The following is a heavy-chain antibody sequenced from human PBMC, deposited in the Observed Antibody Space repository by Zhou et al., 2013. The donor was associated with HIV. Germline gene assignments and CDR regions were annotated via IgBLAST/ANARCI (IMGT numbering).Heavy chain of an antibody. CDR2: SSAYNGNA. V-gene: IGHV1-18*01. Sequence: QVQLVQSGAEVKKPGASVKVSCKASGYTFISYGISWVRQAPGQGLEWMGWSSAYNGNANYAQNLQGRVTMTADTSTSTAYMELRSLRSDDTAVYYCARVEMGYYDSSGYYYFDYWAREPWSPSPQ. D-gene: IGHD3-22*01. CDR1: GYTFISYG. CDR3: ARVEMGYYDSSGYYYFDY. J-gene: IGHJ4*02.